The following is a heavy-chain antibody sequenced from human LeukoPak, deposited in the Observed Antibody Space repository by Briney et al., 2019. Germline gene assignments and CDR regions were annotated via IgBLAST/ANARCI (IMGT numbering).Heavy chain of an antibody. V-gene: IGHV3-30*02. D-gene: IGHD6-19*01. CDR1: GFTFSSYG. CDR2: IRYDGSNK. Sequence: GGSLRLSCAASGFTFSSYGMHWVRQAPGKGLEWVAFIRYDGSNKYYADSVKGRFTISRDNSKNTLYLQMNSLRAEDTAVYYCAKDLDWYSSGWSSPFDYWGQGTLVTVSS. J-gene: IGHJ4*02. CDR3: AKDLDWYSSGWSSPFDY.